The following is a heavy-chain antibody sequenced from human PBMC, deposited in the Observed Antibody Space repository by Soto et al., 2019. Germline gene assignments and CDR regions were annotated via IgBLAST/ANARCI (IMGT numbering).Heavy chain of an antibody. CDR3: AKDSITIFGVVIMRDAFDI. CDR1: GFTFSDYY. CDR2: ISSSGSTI. J-gene: IGHJ3*02. Sequence: QVQLVESGGGLVKPGGSLRLSCAASGFTFSDYYMSWIRQAPGKGLEWVSYISSSGSTIYYADSVKGRFTISRDNAKNSLYLQMNSLRAEDTAVYYCAKDSITIFGVVIMRDAFDIWGQGTMVTVSS. D-gene: IGHD3-3*01. V-gene: IGHV3-11*04.